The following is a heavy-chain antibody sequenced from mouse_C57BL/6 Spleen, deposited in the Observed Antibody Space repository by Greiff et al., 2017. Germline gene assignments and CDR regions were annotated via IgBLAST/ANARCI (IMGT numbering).Heavy chain of an antibody. CDR1: GYTFTSYW. V-gene: IGHV1-52*01. J-gene: IGHJ4*01. Sequence: QVQLQQPGAELVRPGSSVKLSCKASGYTFTSYWMHWVKQRPIQGLEWIGNIDPSDSETHYNQKFKDKATLTVDKSSSPAYMQLSSLTSEDSAVYDCAREGGYDPYAMDYWGQGTSVTVSS. CDR2: IDPSDSET. D-gene: IGHD3-2*02. CDR3: AREGGYDPYAMDY.